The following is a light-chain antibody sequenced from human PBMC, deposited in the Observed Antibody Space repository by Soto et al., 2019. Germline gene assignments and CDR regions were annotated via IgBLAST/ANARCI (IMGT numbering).Light chain of an antibody. Sequence: QSVLTQPASVSGSPGQSITISCTGTSSDVGGYNYVSWYQHHPGKAPKLMIYDVSNRPSGVSNRFSGSKSGKTASLTICGLQPEDEADYYCCSYTTSNTRQIVFGTGTKVTVL. V-gene: IGLV2-14*03. J-gene: IGLJ1*01. CDR3: CSYTTSNTRQIV. CDR1: SSDVGGYNY. CDR2: DVS.